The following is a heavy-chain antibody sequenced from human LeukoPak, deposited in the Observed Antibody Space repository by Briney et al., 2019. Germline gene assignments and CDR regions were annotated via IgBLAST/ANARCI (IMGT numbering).Heavy chain of an antibody. D-gene: IGHD1-26*01. CDR1: GGSISSHY. V-gene: IGHV4-59*11. CDR3: ARRKLVGASPFDY. J-gene: IGHJ4*02. CDR2: IYYSGST. Sequence: SETLSLTCTVSGGSISSHYVSWIRQPPGKGLEWIGYIYYSGSTNYNPSLTSRVTISVDTSKNQFSMKLSSVTAADTAVYYCARRKLVGASPFDYWGQGTLVTVSS.